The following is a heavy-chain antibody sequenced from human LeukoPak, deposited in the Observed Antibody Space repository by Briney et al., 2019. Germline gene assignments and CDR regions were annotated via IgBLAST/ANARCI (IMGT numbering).Heavy chain of an antibody. Sequence: GASVKVSCKVSGYTLTELSMHWVRQAPGKGLEWMGGFDPEDGETIYAQKFQGRVTMTEDTSTDTAYMELSSLRSEDTAVYYCATWSYYDSSGYGNIYYYYGVDVWGQGTTVTVSS. CDR1: GYTLTELS. CDR3: ATWSYYDSSGYGNIYYYYGVDV. V-gene: IGHV1-24*01. D-gene: IGHD3-22*01. CDR2: FDPEDGET. J-gene: IGHJ6*02.